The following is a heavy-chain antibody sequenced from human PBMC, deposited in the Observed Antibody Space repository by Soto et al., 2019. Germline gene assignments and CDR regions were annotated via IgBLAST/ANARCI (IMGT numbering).Heavy chain of an antibody. J-gene: IGHJ4*02. D-gene: IGHD1-26*01. CDR2: INPGNGIT. CDR3: ARDIAGSYKAFDY. V-gene: IGHV1-3*01. CDR1: GYTFTTYT. Sequence: QVHLVQSGAEVKKPGASVKVSCKASGYTFTTYTMHWVRQAPEQRLEWMGWINPGNGITKYSQNFQDRVTLTRDTSASTAYMDRGSLTSADTAVYYCARDIAGSYKAFDYWGQGTLVTVSS.